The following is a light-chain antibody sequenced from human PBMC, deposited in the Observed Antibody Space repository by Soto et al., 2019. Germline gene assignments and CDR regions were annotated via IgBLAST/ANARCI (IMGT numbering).Light chain of an antibody. CDR3: QEYDGAPIT. J-gene: IGKJ5*01. CDR1: QGVSSYY. Sequence: EIVLTQSPGTLSLSPGERATLSCMASQGVSSYYLAWYQQKPGQAPRLLIYAASSRATGIPDRFSGGGSGTDFTLTIARLEPEDFAVYYCQEYDGAPITFGLGTRLEIK. V-gene: IGKV3-20*01. CDR2: AAS.